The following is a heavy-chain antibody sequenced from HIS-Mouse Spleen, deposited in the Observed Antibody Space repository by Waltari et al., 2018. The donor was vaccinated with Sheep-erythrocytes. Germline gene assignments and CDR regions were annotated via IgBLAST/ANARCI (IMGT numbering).Heavy chain of an antibody. CDR2: LSSNGCST. V-gene: IGHV3-64*01. J-gene: IGHJ4*02. CDR3: ARGGIAVAGYYFDY. Sequence: EVQLVESGGGLVQPGGGWRLSCAAFGFTFSSSAMHWVRQGVRKGLEYVSALSSNGCSTYYANSEKGRFTISRDNSKNTLFLQMGSLRAEDMAVYYCARGGIAVAGYYFDYWGQGTLVTVSS. D-gene: IGHD6-19*01. CDR1: GFTFSSSA.